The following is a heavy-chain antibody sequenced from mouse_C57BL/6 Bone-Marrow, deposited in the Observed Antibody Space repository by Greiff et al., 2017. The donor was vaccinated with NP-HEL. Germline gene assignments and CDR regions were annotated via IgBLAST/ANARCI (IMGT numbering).Heavy chain of an antibody. CDR3: ARSLYYYGSSPYAMDY. Sequence: QVQLKQSGPELVKPGASVKISCKASGYAFSSSWMNWVKQRPGKGLEWIGRIYPGDGDTNYNGKFKGKATLTADKSSSTAYMQLSSLTSEDSAVYFCARSLYYYGSSPYAMDYWGQGTSVTVSS. D-gene: IGHD1-1*01. CDR2: IYPGDGDT. CDR1: GYAFSSSW. V-gene: IGHV1-82*01. J-gene: IGHJ4*01.